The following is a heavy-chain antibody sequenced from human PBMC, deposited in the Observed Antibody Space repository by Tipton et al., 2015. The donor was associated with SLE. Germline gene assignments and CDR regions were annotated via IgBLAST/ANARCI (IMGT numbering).Heavy chain of an antibody. J-gene: IGHJ6*02. CDR2: IYYSGST. V-gene: IGHV4-59*12. D-gene: IGHD3-16*01. Sequence: TLSLTCTVSGGSISSYYWSWIRQPPGKGLEWIGYIYYSGSTNYNPSLKSRVTISVDTSKNQFSLKLSSVTAADTAVYYCARDFRELGYYYYGMDVWGQGTTVTVSS. CDR3: ARDFRELGYYYYGMDV. CDR1: GGSISSYY.